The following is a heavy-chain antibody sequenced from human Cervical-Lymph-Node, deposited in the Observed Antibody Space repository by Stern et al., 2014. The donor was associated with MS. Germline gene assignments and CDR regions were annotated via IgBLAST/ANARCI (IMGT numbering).Heavy chain of an antibody. CDR2: IFWNGDR. V-gene: IGHV2-5*01. J-gene: IGHJ6*02. CDR1: GFSLSASGVG. CDR3: AHTPYEPQYYYGLDV. D-gene: IGHD4-11*01. Sequence: QVTLKESGPTLVKPTQTLTLTCSFSGFSLSASGVGVGWIRQPPGKALEWLVLIFWNGDRRSSPSLKSRVPITKDASKNQVVLTMTNMDPVDTATYYGAHTPYEPQYYYGLDVWGQGTAVTVSS.